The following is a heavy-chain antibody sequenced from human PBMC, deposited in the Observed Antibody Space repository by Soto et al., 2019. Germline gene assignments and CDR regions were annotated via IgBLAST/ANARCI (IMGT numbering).Heavy chain of an antibody. Sequence: QVQLQESGPGLVKPSETLSLTCTVSGGSXXXXXXXXXRQPPGKGLEWNGFIYYTGNTKYNPSLXXXXXXXXXXXXXXXXXXXXXXTAADTAVYXXARRIIALEIFDFWGPGTVVTVSS. D-gene: IGHD3-10*01. J-gene: IGHJ4*02. CDR2: IYYTGNT. CDR1: GGSXXXXX. V-gene: IGHV4-59*01. CDR3: ARRIIALEIFDF.